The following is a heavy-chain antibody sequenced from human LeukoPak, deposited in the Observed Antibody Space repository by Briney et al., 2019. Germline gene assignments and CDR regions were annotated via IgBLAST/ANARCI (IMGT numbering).Heavy chain of an antibody. CDR3: ARALYDFWSGYYIANYMDV. V-gene: IGHV3-74*01. Sequence: AGPLRFSCTASGFTFSNYWMHWVRQAPGKGLVWVSRINTDGSSTSYADSVKGRLTISRDNAKNALFLQMNSLRAEDTAVYYCARALYDFWSGYYIANYMDVWGKGTPVTVSS. CDR2: INTDGSST. D-gene: IGHD3-3*01. CDR1: GFTFSNYW. J-gene: IGHJ6*03.